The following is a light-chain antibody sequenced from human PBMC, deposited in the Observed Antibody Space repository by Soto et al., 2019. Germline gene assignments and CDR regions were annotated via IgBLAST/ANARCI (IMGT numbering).Light chain of an antibody. CDR2: GTS. V-gene: IGKV3-20*01. J-gene: IGKJ5*01. CDR1: ETVSSYL. CDR3: QQYLGSPGIT. Sequence: DIVLTQSPVTLSLSPGDRATLSCRASETVSSYLLWYQQKPGQDPRLLIYGTSSRAAGIPDRFSGSGSGTDFTLTISRLEPEDFAVYYCQQYLGSPGITFGQGTRLEIK.